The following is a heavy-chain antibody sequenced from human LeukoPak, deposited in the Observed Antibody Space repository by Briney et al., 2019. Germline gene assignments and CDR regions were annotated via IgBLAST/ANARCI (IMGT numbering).Heavy chain of an antibody. CDR3: ARDHYSSSWYHAFDI. Sequence: GGSLRLSCAASGITFSRYSMTWVRQAPAKGLEWVSAISGSGGSTYYADSVKGRFTISRDNSKNTLYLQMNSLRAEDTAVYYCARDHYSSSWYHAFDIWGQGTMVTVSS. CDR1: GITFSRYS. V-gene: IGHV3-23*01. D-gene: IGHD6-13*01. CDR2: ISGSGGST. J-gene: IGHJ3*02.